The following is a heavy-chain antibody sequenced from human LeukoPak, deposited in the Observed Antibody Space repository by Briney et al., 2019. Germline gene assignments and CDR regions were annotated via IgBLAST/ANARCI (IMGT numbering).Heavy chain of an antibody. Sequence: AGGSLRLSGAASGFTFSSYGMSWVRQAPGKGLEWVANIKGGGGEKYYVDSVKGRFTISRDNAKNSLYLQMNSLRAEDTAVYYCARARRYLGYCSGGSCYGYFDYWGQGTLVTVSS. J-gene: IGHJ4*02. V-gene: IGHV3-7*01. D-gene: IGHD2-15*01. CDR3: ARARRYLGYCSGGSCYGYFDY. CDR2: IKGGGGEK. CDR1: GFTFSSYG.